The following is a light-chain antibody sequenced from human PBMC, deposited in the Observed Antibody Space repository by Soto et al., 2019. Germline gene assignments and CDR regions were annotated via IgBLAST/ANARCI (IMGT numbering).Light chain of an antibody. CDR2: ERS. CDR3: LEYTTHSGT. V-gene: IGKV1-5*03. CDR1: QSISKW. Sequence: DIQMTQSPSTLSASVGDRVTITCRASQSISKWLAWYQQKPGKAPKILMYERSTLESGVPPRFSGSGYGTEFTLTISNLQADDFATYYCLEYTTHSGTFGQGTKVEIK. J-gene: IGKJ1*01.